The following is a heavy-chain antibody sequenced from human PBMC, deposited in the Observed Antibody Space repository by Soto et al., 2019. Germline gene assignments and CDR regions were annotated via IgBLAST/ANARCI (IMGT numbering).Heavy chain of an antibody. Sequence: EVQLVESGGGLVQPGGSLKLSCAASGFTFSGSAIHWVRQASGKGLEWGGRITNKLNNYATAYAASVTGRFTISRDDSKNMAFLQMNSLKIDDTAVYYCGDYFWSGHYSVGQTSGMDVWGQGTTVTVSS. CDR1: GFTFSGSA. CDR3: GDYFWSGHYSVGQTSGMDV. CDR2: ITNKLNNYAT. V-gene: IGHV3-73*02. D-gene: IGHD3-3*01. J-gene: IGHJ6*02.